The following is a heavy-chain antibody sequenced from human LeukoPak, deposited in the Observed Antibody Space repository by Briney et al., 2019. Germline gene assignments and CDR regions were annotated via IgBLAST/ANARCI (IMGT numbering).Heavy chain of an antibody. CDR1: GGTFSSHA. Sequence: SVKVSCKASGGTFSSHAISWVRQAPGQGLEWMGGIIPIFGTANYAQKFQGRVTITADKSTSTAYMELSSLRSEDTAVYYCARVGIAARGGINWFDPWGQGTLVTVSS. V-gene: IGHV1-69*06. CDR2: IIPIFGTA. CDR3: ARVGIAARGGINWFDP. D-gene: IGHD6-6*01. J-gene: IGHJ5*02.